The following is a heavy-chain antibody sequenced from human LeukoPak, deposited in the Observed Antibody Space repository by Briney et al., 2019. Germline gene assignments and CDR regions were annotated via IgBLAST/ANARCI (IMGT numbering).Heavy chain of an antibody. CDR1: GGSISSSSDY. D-gene: IGHD3-3*01. Sequence: PSETLSLTCTVSGGSISSSSDYWGWIRQPPGKGLEWIGNIYYSGSTYYNPSLKRRVTISVDTPKNQFSLKLSSVTAADTAVYYCARHDRFFDYWGQGTLVTVSS. CDR2: IYYSGST. V-gene: IGHV4-39*01. J-gene: IGHJ4*02. CDR3: ARHDRFFDY.